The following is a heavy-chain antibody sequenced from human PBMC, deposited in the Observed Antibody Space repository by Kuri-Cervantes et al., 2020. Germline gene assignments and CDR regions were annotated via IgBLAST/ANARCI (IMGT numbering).Heavy chain of an antibody. CDR1: GFTFSSYG. J-gene: IGHJ6*02. D-gene: IGHD3-10*01. V-gene: IGHV3-30*03. Sequence: GESLKISCAASGFTFSSYGMHWVRQAPGKGLEWVAVISYDGSDKYYADSVKGRFTISRDNAKNTLYLQMTSLRAEDTAVYYCATHADYYGSGSYFEWVHYYYYYGMDVWGQGTTVTVSS. CDR3: ATHADYYGSGSYFEWVHYYYYYGMDV. CDR2: ISYDGSDK.